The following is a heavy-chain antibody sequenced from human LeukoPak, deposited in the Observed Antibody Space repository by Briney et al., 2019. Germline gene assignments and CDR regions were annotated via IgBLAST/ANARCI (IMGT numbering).Heavy chain of an antibody. D-gene: IGHD3-22*01. CDR2: ISSSSSYM. CDR1: GFTFSSYS. Sequence: GGSLRLSCAASGFTFSSYSMNWVRQAPGKGLEWVSSISSSSSYMYYADSVKGRFTISRDNAKNSLYLQMNSLRAEDTAVYYCARVNENGGYYDSSGYYPTAGYWYFDLWGRGTLVTVSS. CDR3: ARVNENGGYYDSSGYYPTAGYWYFDL. V-gene: IGHV3-21*01. J-gene: IGHJ2*01.